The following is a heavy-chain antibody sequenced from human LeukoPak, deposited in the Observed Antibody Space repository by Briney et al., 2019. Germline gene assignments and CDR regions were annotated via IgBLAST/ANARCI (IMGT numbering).Heavy chain of an antibody. V-gene: IGHV3-15*01. CDR1: GFTFSNAW. CDR3: TKEDLSSLVVRGVQPDAFDI. CDR2: IKSKTDGGTT. Sequence: PGGSLRLSCAASGFTFSNAWMSWVRQAPGKGLEWVGRIKSKTDGGTTDYAAPVKGRFTISRDDSKNTLYLQMNRLKTEDTAVYHCTKEDLSSLVVRGVQPDAFDIWGQGTMVTVSS. D-gene: IGHD3-10*01. J-gene: IGHJ3*02.